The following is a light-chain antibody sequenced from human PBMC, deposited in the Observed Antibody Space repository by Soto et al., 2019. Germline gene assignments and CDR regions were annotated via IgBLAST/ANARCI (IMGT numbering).Light chain of an antibody. CDR2: DAS. CDR1: QSVSSY. CDR3: QQRSNCPT. V-gene: IGKV3-11*01. J-gene: IGKJ1*01. Sequence: EKELKQSASTLSLYLGERATLSSRASQSVSSYLAWYQQKPGQAPRLLIYDASNRDTGIPARFSGSGSGTDFTLTISSLQPEDFAVYYCQQRSNCPTFGHGTKVDIK.